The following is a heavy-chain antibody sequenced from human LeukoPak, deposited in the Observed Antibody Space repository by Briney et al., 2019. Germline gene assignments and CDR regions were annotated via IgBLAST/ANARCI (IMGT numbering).Heavy chain of an antibody. V-gene: IGHV1-8*02. CDR3: ARCATPRIACYDF. CDR2: MNPNSGNT. D-gene: IGHD2-2*01. J-gene: IGHJ4*02. Sequence: ASVKVSCKASGNTFTNYDINWVRQATGQGLEWMGWMNPNSGNTGYAQKFQGRVTINRNTSISTAYMELSSLRSEDTAVYYCARCATPRIACYDFWGQGTLVTVSS. CDR1: GNTFTNYD.